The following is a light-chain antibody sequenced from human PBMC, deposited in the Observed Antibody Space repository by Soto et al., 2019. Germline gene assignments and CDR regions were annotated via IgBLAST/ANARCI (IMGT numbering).Light chain of an antibody. CDR2: DAS. Sequence: DIQMTQSPSSLSASIGGRVTITCRASQGISNYLNWFQQKPGKAPQLLISDASNLQPGVPSRFSGSGSGTDFTFTISSLQPEDIATYYCEQYDNVPYTFGQGTKLAI. CDR1: QGISNY. V-gene: IGKV1-33*01. CDR3: EQYDNVPYT. J-gene: IGKJ2*01.